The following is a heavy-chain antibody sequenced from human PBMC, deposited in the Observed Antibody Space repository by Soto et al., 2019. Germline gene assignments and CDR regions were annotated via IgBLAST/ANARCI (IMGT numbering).Heavy chain of an antibody. V-gene: IGHV4-61*01. Sequence: SETLSLTCSVSGGSVSNKTYYWSWIRQPPGKRLEWIGYVYYSGTTNYNPSLKSRVTISVDLSKNQFSLRLSSVTTADTALYYCARTTAVPNTLRSRYFFDYWGKGTLVTVSS. CDR1: GGSVSNKTYY. CDR2: VYYSGTT. CDR3: ARTTAVPNTLRSRYFFDY. J-gene: IGHJ4*02. D-gene: IGHD4-17*01.